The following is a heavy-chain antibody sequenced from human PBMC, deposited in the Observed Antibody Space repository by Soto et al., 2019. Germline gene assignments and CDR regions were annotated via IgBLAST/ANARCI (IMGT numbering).Heavy chain of an antibody. Sequence: GASVKVSCKACGYTFTSYGLSWVRQAPGQGLEWMGWIGTHNGNTNYAQKLQDRVTMATDTSTTTAYLDLRSLRSDDTAVYYCVRVGSGASYGPFDIWGQGTVVTVSS. CDR1: GYTFTSYG. CDR3: VRVGSGASYGPFDI. CDR2: IGTHNGNT. V-gene: IGHV1-18*01. J-gene: IGHJ3*02. D-gene: IGHD2-15*01.